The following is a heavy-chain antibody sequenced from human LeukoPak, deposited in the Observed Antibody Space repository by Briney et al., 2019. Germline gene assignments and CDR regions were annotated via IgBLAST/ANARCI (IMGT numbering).Heavy chain of an antibody. V-gene: IGHV1-18*01. J-gene: IGHJ4*02. Sequence: ASVKVSCKASGYTFTSYGISWVRQAPGQGLEWVGWISTYNGNTNYAQKLQGRVTMTTDTSTSTAYMELRSLRSDDTAVYYCAKITMVRGVTYHFDYWGQGTLVTVSS. CDR2: ISTYNGNT. CDR1: GYTFTSYG. CDR3: AKITMVRGVTYHFDY. D-gene: IGHD3-10*01.